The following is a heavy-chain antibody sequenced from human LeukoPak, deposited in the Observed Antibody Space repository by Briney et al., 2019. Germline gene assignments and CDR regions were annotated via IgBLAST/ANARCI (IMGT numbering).Heavy chain of an antibody. CDR3: ARHRGWYCSGGSSCPEYFQH. CDR2: FYYSGSP. J-gene: IGHJ1*01. D-gene: IGHD2-15*01. Sequence: SETLSLTCTVSGGSISSYYWSWIRQPPGKALEWIGYFYYSGSPNYSPSLKSRVTISVDTSKNQFSLKLSSVTAADTAVYYCARHRGWYCSGGSSCPEYFQHWGQGTLVTVSS. V-gene: IGHV4-59*08. CDR1: GGSISSYY.